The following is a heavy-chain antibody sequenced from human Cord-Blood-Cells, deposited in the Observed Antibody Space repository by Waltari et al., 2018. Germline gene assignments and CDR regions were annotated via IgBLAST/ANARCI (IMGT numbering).Heavy chain of an antibody. V-gene: IGHV3-74*01. CDR2: INSDGSST. Sequence: EVQLVESGGGLVQPGGSLRLSCAASGCTFSSFWMHWVRQAPGKGLVWVSRINSDGSSTSYADSVKGRFTISRDNAKNTLYLQMNSLRAEDTAVYYCARGLAKTGADYWGQGTLVTVSS. J-gene: IGHJ4*02. CDR1: GCTFSSFW. CDR3: ARGLAKTGADY. D-gene: IGHD7-27*01.